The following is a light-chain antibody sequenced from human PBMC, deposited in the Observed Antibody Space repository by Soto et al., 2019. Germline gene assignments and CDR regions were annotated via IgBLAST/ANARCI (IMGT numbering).Light chain of an antibody. Sequence: DIQMTQSPSSLSASVGDRVTITCRASQSIISYLNWFQQKPGKAPNLLIYTTSNLQSGVPSRFSGSGSGTDFTLTISSLQPEDFATYYFKQSYTTSYTFGQWTKLEIE. CDR1: QSIISY. J-gene: IGKJ2*01. CDR3: KQSYTTSYT. V-gene: IGKV1-39*01. CDR2: TTS.